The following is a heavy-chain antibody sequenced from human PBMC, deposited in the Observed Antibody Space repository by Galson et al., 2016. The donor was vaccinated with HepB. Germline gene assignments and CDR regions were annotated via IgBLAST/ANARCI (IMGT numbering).Heavy chain of an antibody. D-gene: IGHD3-10*01. Sequence: SETLSPTSTVPGGPISSTIYDWAWTRHPPGKGLEWIGGIYYSGSTFYNLSPKSRVTISVDTSKNQSSLKLSSVTAADTAVYYCFQYGSGSYYDAPAVQPWGQGTLVTVSS. CDR1: GGPISSTIYD. CDR3: FQYGSGSYYDAPAVQP. J-gene: IGHJ1*01. CDR2: IYYSGST. V-gene: IGHV4-39*01.